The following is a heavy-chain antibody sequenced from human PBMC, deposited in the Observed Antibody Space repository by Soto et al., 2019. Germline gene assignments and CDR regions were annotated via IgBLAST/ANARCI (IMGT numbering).Heavy chain of an antibody. Sequence: SVKVSCKASGGTFSSYAISWVREAPGQGLEWMGGIIPIFGTANYAQKFQGRVTITADKSTSTAYMELSSLRSEDTAVYYCAREVSGSYYGWFDPWGQGTLVTVSS. J-gene: IGHJ5*02. CDR2: IIPIFGTA. CDR1: GGTFSSYA. D-gene: IGHD1-26*01. CDR3: AREVSGSYYGWFDP. V-gene: IGHV1-69*06.